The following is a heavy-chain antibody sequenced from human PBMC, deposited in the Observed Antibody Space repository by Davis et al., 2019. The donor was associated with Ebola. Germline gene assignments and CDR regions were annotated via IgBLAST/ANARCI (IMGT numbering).Heavy chain of an antibody. D-gene: IGHD6-13*01. J-gene: IGHJ6*02. CDR3: AKRKYSSSWYVDSGMDV. CDR2: INPSGGST. V-gene: IGHV1-46*01. Sequence: AASVKVSCKASGYTFTSYYMHWVRQAPGQGLEWMGIINPSGGSTSYAQKFQGRVTITRDTSASTAYMELSSLRSEDTAVYYCAKRKYSSSWYVDSGMDVWGQGTTVTVSS. CDR1: GYTFTSYY.